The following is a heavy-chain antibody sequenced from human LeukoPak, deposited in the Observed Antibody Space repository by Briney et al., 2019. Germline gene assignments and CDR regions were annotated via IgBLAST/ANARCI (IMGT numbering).Heavy chain of an antibody. Sequence: GGSLRLSGAASGFTFSNHNMNWVRQAPGKGLEWGSYISTGSGTISYADSVRGRFTISRDNAKNSLYLQMNSLRDDDTAVYYCTRDRGFSGYGPYYFDCWGQGTLVTVSS. CDR3: TRDRGFSGYGPYYFDC. D-gene: IGHD5-12*01. J-gene: IGHJ4*02. CDR1: GFTFSNHN. V-gene: IGHV3-48*02. CDR2: ISTGSGTI.